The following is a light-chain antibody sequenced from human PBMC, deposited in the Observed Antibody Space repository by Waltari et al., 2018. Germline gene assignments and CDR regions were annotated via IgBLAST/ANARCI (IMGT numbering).Light chain of an antibody. V-gene: IGLV2-14*03. Sequence: QSALTQPASVSGSPGQSIPISCTGIISHVDNYNYVSWSQHHPGKAPKLIIFDVSKRPSGVSNRFSGSKSGNTASLTISGLQAEDEADYYCSSYTSRTYVVFGGGTKLTVL. CDR3: SSYTSRTYVV. CDR2: DVS. CDR1: ISHVDNYNY. J-gene: IGLJ2*01.